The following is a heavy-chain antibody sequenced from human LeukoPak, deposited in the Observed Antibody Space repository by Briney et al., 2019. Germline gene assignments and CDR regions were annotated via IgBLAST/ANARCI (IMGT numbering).Heavy chain of an antibody. CDR2: ISLDGTKK. D-gene: IGHD3-10*01. CDR1: GLTFSSHG. V-gene: IGHV3-33*05. J-gene: IGHJ5*01. CDR3: ARDRAVSWFDS. Sequence: PGGSLRLSCPASGLTFSSHGFHWVRQAPGKGLEWVTFISLDGTKKSYADSVKGRFTFSRDDSKNTLYLEMNSLRAEDTAVYYCARDRAVSWFDSWGLGTLVTVSS.